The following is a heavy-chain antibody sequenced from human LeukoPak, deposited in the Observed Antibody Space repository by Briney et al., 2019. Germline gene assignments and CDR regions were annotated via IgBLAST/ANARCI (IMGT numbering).Heavy chain of an antibody. V-gene: IGHV1-46*01. D-gene: IGHD6-19*01. CDR3: ARDGRGSGWYDSDY. CDR1: GYTFTSYY. Sequence: ASVKASCTASGYTFTSYYMHWVRQAPGQGLEWLGIINTSGGSTSYAQKFQGRVTMTRDMSTSTVYIELSSLRSEDTAVYYCARDGRGSGWYDSDYWGQGTLVTVSS. J-gene: IGHJ4*02. CDR2: INTSGGST.